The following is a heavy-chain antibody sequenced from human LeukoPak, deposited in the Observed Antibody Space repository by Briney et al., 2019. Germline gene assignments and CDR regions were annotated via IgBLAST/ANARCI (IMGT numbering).Heavy chain of an antibody. J-gene: IGHJ3*02. CDR3: ARGNSDAFDI. Sequence: ASQTLSLTRTVSGGSISSGGYYWSWIRQPPGKGLEWIGEINHSGSTNYNPSLKSRVTISVDTSKNQFSLKLSSVTAADTAVYYCARGNSDAFDIWGQGTMVTVSS. CDR1: GGSISSGGYY. D-gene: IGHD6-13*01. V-gene: IGHV4-30-2*01. CDR2: INHSGST.